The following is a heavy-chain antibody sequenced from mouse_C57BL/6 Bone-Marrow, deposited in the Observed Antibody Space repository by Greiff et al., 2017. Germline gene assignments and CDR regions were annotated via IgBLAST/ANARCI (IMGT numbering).Heavy chain of an antibody. J-gene: IGHJ1*03. CDR1: GFNIKDYY. V-gene: IGHV14-2*01. D-gene: IGHD1-1*01. CDR2: IDPEDGET. CDR3: ARGSLLLRCYWYFDV. Sequence: VHVKQSGAELVKPGASVKLSCTASGFNIKDYYMHWVKQRTEQGLEWIGRIDPEDGETKYAPKFQGKATITADTSSNTAYLQLSSLTSEDAAVYYCARGSLLLRCYWYFDVWGTGTTVTVSA.